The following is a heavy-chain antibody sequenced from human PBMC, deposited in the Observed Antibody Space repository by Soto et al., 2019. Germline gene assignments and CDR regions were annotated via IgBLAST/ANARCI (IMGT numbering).Heavy chain of an antibody. D-gene: IGHD6-13*01. Sequence: PSETLSLTCSVSGGSISSGSYYWGWIRQTPGRGLEWIASMYHGGTTYSNPSLKSRVTISVDTSKNQFSLRLTSVTAADTAVYYCARRGVGAAATNWLDPWGQGTLVTVSS. J-gene: IGHJ5*02. CDR1: GGSISSGSYY. V-gene: IGHV4-39*01. CDR2: MYHGGTT. CDR3: ARRGVGAAATNWLDP.